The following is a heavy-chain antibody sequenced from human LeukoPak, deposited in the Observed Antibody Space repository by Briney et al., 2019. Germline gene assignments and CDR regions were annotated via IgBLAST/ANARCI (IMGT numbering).Heavy chain of an antibody. CDR2: ISSSSSYI. D-gene: IGHD3-22*01. J-gene: IGHJ4*02. Sequence: PGGSLRLSCAASGFTFGSYSMNWVRQAPGKGLEWVSSISSSSSYIYYADSVKGRFTISRDNAKNSLYLQMNSLRAEDTAVYYCASSRYDSSGYYGIIAYWGQGTLVTVSS. CDR1: GFTFGSYS. V-gene: IGHV3-21*01. CDR3: ASSRYDSSGYYGIIAY.